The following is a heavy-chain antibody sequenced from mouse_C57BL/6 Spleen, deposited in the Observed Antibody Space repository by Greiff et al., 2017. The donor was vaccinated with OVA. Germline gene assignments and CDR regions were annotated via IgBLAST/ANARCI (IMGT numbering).Heavy chain of an antibody. Sequence: EVKVVESEGGLVQPGSSMKLSCTASGFTFSDYYMAWVRQVPEKGLEWVANINYDGSSTYYLDSLKSRFIISRDNAKNILYLQMSSLKSEDTATYYCARDRGYGSSHYFDYWGKGTTLTVSS. CDR1: GFTFSDYY. CDR2: INYDGSST. V-gene: IGHV5-16*01. CDR3: ARDRGYGSSHYFDY. D-gene: IGHD1-1*01. J-gene: IGHJ2*01.